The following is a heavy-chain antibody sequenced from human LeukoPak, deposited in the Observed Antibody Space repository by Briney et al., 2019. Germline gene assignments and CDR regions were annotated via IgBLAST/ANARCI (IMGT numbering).Heavy chain of an antibody. D-gene: IGHD2-15*01. Sequence: SETLSLTCTVSGGSISSGGYSWSWIRQHPGKGLEWIGYIYYSGSTYYNPSLKSRVTISVDTSKNQFSLKLSSVTAADTAVYYCARDKLGYCSGGSCSNWFDPWGQGTLVTVSS. V-gene: IGHV4-31*03. CDR2: IYYSGST. CDR3: ARDKLGYCSGGSCSNWFDP. J-gene: IGHJ5*02. CDR1: GGSISSGGYS.